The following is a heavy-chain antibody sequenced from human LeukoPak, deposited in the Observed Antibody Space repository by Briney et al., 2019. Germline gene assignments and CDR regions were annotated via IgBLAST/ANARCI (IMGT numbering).Heavy chain of an antibody. J-gene: IGHJ3*02. Sequence: PSDTLSLTCTVSGGSISSYYWSWLRQPPGKGLKWIGRINPSGSTKNNPSLKSRVTMSLDTRKNQLSLNLGSVTAADTAVYYCARASYYESRNNIAFDIWGQGTMVTVSS. CDR1: GGSISSYY. D-gene: IGHD3-22*01. CDR3: ARASYYESRNNIAFDI. CDR2: INPSGST. V-gene: IGHV4-4*07.